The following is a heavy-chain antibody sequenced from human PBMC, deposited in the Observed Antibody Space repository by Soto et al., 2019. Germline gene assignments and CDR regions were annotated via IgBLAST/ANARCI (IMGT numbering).Heavy chain of an antibody. J-gene: IGHJ4*02. CDR3: ARSIVVVTAADY. Sequence: QVQLVQSGAEVKKPGASVKVSCKASGYTFTSYAMHWVRQAPGQRLEWMGWINAGNGNTKYSQKFQGRVTITSDTSASTDYMELSRLRSEDTAVYYCARSIVVVTAADYWGQGTLVTVSS. D-gene: IGHD2-21*02. CDR2: INAGNGNT. CDR1: GYTFTSYA. V-gene: IGHV1-3*01.